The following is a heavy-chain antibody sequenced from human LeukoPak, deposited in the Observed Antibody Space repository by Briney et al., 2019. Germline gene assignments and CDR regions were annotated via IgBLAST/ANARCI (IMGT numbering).Heavy chain of an antibody. D-gene: IGHD3-22*01. V-gene: IGHV3-21*01. J-gene: IGHJ4*02. CDR2: ISSSSSYT. CDR3: AGDSYDSSGYYFRPHYFDY. CDR1: GFTFSSYS. Sequence: GGSLRLSCAASGFTFSSYSMNWVRQAPGKGLEWVSSISSSSSYTYYADSVKGRFTISRDNAKNSLYLQMNSLRAEDTAVYYCAGDSYDSSGYYFRPHYFDYWGQGTLVTVSS.